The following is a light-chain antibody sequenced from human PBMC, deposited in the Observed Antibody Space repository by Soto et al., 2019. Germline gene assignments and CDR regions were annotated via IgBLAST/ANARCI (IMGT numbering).Light chain of an antibody. Sequence: QSVLAQPASVSGSPGQSITISCTGTSSDIGAYNYVSWYQQYPGKAPKLMIYGVTNRPSGVSNRFSGSKTGNTASLTISGLQAEDAADYYCFSHRSGESQVFGTGTKVTVL. CDR3: FSHRSGESQV. V-gene: IGLV2-14*01. CDR2: GVT. CDR1: SSDIGAYNY. J-gene: IGLJ1*01.